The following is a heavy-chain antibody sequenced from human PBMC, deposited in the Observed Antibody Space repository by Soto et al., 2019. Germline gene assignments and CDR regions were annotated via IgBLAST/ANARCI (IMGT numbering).Heavy chain of an antibody. J-gene: IGHJ3*02. V-gene: IGHV3-74*01. CDR2: INSDGSST. D-gene: IGHD1-26*01. CDR1: GFTFSNYW. CDR3: AREGAADAFDI. Sequence: EVQLVESGGGLVQPGGSLRLSCAASGFTFSNYWMHWVRQATGKGLVWVSRINSDGSSTTYADSVKGRFTISRENAKNTLYLEMNSLRAEDTAVYYCAREGAADAFDIWGQGTMVTVSS.